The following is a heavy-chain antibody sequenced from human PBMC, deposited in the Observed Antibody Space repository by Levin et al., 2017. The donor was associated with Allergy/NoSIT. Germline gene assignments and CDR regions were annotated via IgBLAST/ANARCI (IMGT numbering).Heavy chain of an antibody. Sequence: GESLKISCAASGFTFSNAWMNWVRQAPGKGLEWVGRIKSKTDGGTTDYAAPVKGRFTISRDDSKNTLYLQMNSLKTEDTAVYYCTTDPVYDYVWGSYRFVFDYWGQGTLVTVSS. J-gene: IGHJ4*02. CDR3: TTDPVYDYVWGSYRFVFDY. D-gene: IGHD3-16*02. V-gene: IGHV3-15*07. CDR1: GFTFSNAW. CDR2: IKSKTDGGTT.